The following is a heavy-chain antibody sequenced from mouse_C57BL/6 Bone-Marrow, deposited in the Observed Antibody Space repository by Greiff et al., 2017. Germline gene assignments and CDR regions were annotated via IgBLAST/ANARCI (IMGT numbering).Heavy chain of an antibody. Sequence: DVQLVESGGGLVQPGGSLKLSCAASGFTFSDYGMAWVRQAPRKGPEWVAFISNLAYSIYYADTVTGRFTISRENAKNTLYLEMSSLRSEDTAMYYCARQGYYSYAMDYWGQGTSVTVSS. CDR2: ISNLAYSI. D-gene: IGHD2-3*01. J-gene: IGHJ4*01. CDR1: GFTFSDYG. V-gene: IGHV5-15*01. CDR3: ARQGYYSYAMDY.